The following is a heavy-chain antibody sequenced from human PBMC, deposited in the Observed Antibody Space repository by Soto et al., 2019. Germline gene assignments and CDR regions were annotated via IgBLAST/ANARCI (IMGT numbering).Heavy chain of an antibody. V-gene: IGHV4-34*01. CDR3: GRVTSYYYGSGSPPPSDPYYYSMDV. CDR1: GGSFSGYY. CDR2: INHSGST. Sequence: SETLSLTCAVYGGSFSGYYWSWIRQPPGKGLEWIGEINHSGSTNYNPSLKSRVTISVDTSKNQFSLKLSSVTAADTAVYYCGRVTSYYYGSGSPPPSDPYYYSMDVCGQWTTVTVSS. D-gene: IGHD3-10*01. J-gene: IGHJ6*02.